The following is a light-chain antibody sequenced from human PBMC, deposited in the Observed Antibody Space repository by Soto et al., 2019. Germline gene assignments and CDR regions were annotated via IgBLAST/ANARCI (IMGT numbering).Light chain of an antibody. CDR1: NSDLGDSDY. V-gene: IGLV2-11*01. J-gene: IGLJ1*01. Sequence: QSALTQPRSVSRPPEQSVTISCTGTNSDLGDSDYVSWYPQHPGKAPKVVIYDVTKRPSGVPDRFSGSKSGNTAYLTISGLQAEDEADYYCPSYAGIYSNTVFGTGTKVTVL. CDR2: DVT. CDR3: PSYAGIYSNTV.